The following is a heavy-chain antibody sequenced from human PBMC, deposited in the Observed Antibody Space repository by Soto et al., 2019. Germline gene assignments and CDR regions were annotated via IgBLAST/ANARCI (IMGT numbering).Heavy chain of an antibody. J-gene: IGHJ4*02. Sequence: SETLSLTCAASGGSISSGGYSWSWIRQPPGKGLEWIGYIYHSGSTYYNPSLKSLVTISVDSSKNQFSLMLSSVTAADTAVYYCARGGWPQSPCYFDYWGQGTLVTVSS. CDR2: IYHSGST. CDR1: GGSISSGGYS. V-gene: IGHV4-30-2*01. CDR3: ARGGWPQSPCYFDY. D-gene: IGHD2-15*01.